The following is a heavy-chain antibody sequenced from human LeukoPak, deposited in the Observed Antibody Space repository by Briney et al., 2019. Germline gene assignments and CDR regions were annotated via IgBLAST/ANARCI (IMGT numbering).Heavy chain of an antibody. CDR3: ARDDGLSMFHYYYMDV. CDR1: GYTFTSYG. D-gene: IGHD3-10*02. Sequence: ASVKVSCKASGYTFTSYGISWVRQAPGQGLEWMGWISAYNGNTNYAQKLQGRVTMTPDTSTSTAYMELRSLRSDDTAVYYCARDDGLSMFHYYYMDVWGKGTTVTVSS. J-gene: IGHJ6*03. CDR2: ISAYNGNT. V-gene: IGHV1-18*01.